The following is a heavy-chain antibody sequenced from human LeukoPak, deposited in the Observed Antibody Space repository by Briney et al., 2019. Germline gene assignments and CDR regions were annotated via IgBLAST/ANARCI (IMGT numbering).Heavy chain of an antibody. CDR1: GYTFTSYG. CDR2: ISAYNGNT. Sequence: ASVKVSCKASGYTFTSYGISWVRQAPGQGLEWMGWISAYNGNTNYAQKLQGRVTMTTDTSTSTAYTELRSLRSDDTAVYYCARWSEEWEFSGRYYYYYMDVWGKGTTVTVSS. V-gene: IGHV1-18*01. D-gene: IGHD1-26*01. CDR3: ARWSEEWEFSGRYYYYYMDV. J-gene: IGHJ6*03.